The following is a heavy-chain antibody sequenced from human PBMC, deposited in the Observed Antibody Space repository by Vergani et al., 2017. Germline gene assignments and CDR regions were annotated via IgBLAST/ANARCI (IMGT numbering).Heavy chain of an antibody. V-gene: IGHV4-59*01. CDR3: GRVADFYGLGSRLLDL. CDR2: MYHSGST. Sequence: QLQLQESGPGLVKPSETLSLTCSVSGGSMSGYYWSWIRQPPGKELEWIGYMYHSGSTNYNPSLETRVTISGDTSKNQFSLKLNSVTAADTAVYYCGRVADFYGLGSRLLDLLGQGILVTVSS. D-gene: IGHD3-10*01. J-gene: IGHJ5*02. CDR1: GGSMSGYY.